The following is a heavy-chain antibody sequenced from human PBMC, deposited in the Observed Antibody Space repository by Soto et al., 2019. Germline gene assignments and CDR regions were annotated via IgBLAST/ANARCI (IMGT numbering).Heavy chain of an antibody. CDR2: IWYDGSNK. CDR3: ARDPTPGYYYDSSGYYPYYFDY. CDR1: GFTFSSYG. D-gene: IGHD3-22*01. J-gene: IGHJ4*02. V-gene: IGHV3-33*01. Sequence: QVQLVESGGGVVQPGRSLRLSCAASGFTFSSYGMHWVRQAPGKGLEWVAVIWYDGSNKYYADSVKGRFTISRDNSKSTLYLQMDSLRAEDTAVYYCARDPTPGYYYDSSGYYPYYFDYWGQGTLVTVSS.